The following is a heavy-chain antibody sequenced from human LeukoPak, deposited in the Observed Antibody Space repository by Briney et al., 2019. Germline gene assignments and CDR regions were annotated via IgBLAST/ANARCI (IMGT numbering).Heavy chain of an antibody. D-gene: IGHD3-22*01. CDR3: ARIPIVDITSGGY. Sequence: PGRSLRLSCAASGFTFSSYGMHWVRQAPGKGLEWVAVISYDGSNKYYADSVKGRFTISRDNSKNTLYLQMNSLRAEDTAVYYCARIPIVDITSGGYWGQGTLVTVSS. CDR2: ISYDGSNK. J-gene: IGHJ4*02. CDR1: GFTFSSYG. V-gene: IGHV3-30*03.